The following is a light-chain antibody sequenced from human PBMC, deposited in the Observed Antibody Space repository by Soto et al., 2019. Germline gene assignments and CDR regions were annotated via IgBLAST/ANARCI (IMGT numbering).Light chain of an antibody. V-gene: IGKV3-15*01. CDR2: GAS. CDR1: QSVSSN. J-gene: IGKJ5*01. CDR3: QQYNNWPPIS. Sequence: EIVMTQSTATLSVSPGERATLSCRASQSVSSNLAWYQQKPGQAPRLLIYGASTRATGIPARLSGSGSGTEFTLTISSLQSEDFAVYYCQQYNNWPPISFGQGTRLEIK.